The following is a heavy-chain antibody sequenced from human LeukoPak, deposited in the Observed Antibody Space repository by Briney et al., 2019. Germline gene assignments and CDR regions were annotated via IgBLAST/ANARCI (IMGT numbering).Heavy chain of an antibody. CDR3: APSGRGGPYYFDY. CDR2: INPNSGGT. CDR1: GYTFTSYF. V-gene: IGHV1-2*02. Sequence: ASVKVSCKASGYTFTSYFMHWVRQAPGQGLEWMGWINPNSGGTNYAQKFQGRVTMTRDTSISTAYMELSRLRSDDTAVYYCAPSGRGGPYYFDYWGQGTLVTVSS. J-gene: IGHJ4*02. D-gene: IGHD3-10*01.